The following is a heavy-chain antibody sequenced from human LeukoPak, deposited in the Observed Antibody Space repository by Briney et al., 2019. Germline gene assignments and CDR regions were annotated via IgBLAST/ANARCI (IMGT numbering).Heavy chain of an antibody. CDR3: AKCRVSSSGSADY. D-gene: IGHD6-19*01. CDR2: IIPILGIA. J-gene: IGHJ4*02. CDR1: GGTFSSYA. Sequence: SVKVSCKASGGTFSSYAISWVRQAPGQGLEWMGRIIPILGIANYAQKFQGRVTMTRDTSTSTVYMELSSLRSEDTAVYYCAKCRVSSSGSADYWGQGTLVTVSS. V-gene: IGHV1-69*04.